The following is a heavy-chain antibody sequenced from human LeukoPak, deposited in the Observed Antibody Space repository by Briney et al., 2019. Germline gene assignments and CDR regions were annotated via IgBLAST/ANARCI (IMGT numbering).Heavy chain of an antibody. CDR3: ARVGSSWYAYFDY. V-gene: IGHV3-7*01. Sequence: GGSLRLSCAASGFTFGSYAMYWVRQAPGKGLEWVANIKQDGSEKYYVDSVKGRFTISRDNAKNSLYLQMNSLRAEDTAVYYCARVGSSWYAYFDYWGQGTLVTVSS. CDR1: GFTFGSYA. J-gene: IGHJ4*02. CDR2: IKQDGSEK. D-gene: IGHD6-13*01.